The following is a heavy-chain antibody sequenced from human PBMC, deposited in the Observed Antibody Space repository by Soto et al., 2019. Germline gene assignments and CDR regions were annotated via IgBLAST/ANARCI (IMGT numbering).Heavy chain of an antibody. CDR3: ARDPRGWYGNFDY. Sequence: QVQLQESGPGLVKPSETLSLTCTVSGGSISSYYWSWIRQPPGKGLEWIGYIYYSGSTNYNPSLKSRVTISVDTSKNQFSLKLSSVTAADTAVYYCARDPRGWYGNFDYWGQGTLVTVSS. J-gene: IGHJ4*02. CDR2: IYYSGST. D-gene: IGHD6-19*01. CDR1: GGSISSYY. V-gene: IGHV4-59*01.